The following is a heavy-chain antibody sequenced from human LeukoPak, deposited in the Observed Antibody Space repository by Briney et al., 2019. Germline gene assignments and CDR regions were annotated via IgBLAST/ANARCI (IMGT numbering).Heavy chain of an antibody. CDR3: TRDPEALDY. V-gene: IGHV3-48*04. J-gene: IGHJ4*02. Sequence: GGSLRLSCAASGFTSSTYSMNWVRQAPGKGLEWFSYIRSSSSPIYYADSVKGRFTISRDNAKNSLYLQMNSLRAEDTAVYYCTRDPEALDYWGQGTLVTVSS. CDR1: GFTSSTYS. CDR2: IRSSSSPI.